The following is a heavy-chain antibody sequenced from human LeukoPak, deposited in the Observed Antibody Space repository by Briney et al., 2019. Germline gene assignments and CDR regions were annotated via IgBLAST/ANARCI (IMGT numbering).Heavy chain of an antibody. CDR1: GYTFTGYY. CDR3: ARVMNREGTNY. CDR2: INPNSGDT. V-gene: IGHV1-2*02. J-gene: IGHJ4*02. Sequence: ASVKVSCKASGYTFTGYYMHWVRQAPGQGLEWMGWINPNSGDTNYAQKFQGRVTMTRDTSISTAHMELNRLRSDDTAVYYCARVMNREGTNYWGQGTLVTVSS. D-gene: IGHD1/OR15-1a*01.